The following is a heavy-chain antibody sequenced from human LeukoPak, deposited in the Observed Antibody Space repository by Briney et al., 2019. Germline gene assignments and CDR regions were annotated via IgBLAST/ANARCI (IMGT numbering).Heavy chain of an antibody. Sequence: KTSETLSLTCAVYGGSFSGYYWSWIRQPPGKGLEWIGKINHSGSTNYNPSLKSRVTISVDTSKNQFSLKLSSVTAADTAVYYCARGRAGYSIPFDYWGQGTLVTVSS. V-gene: IGHV4-34*01. CDR1: GGSFSGYY. J-gene: IGHJ4*02. D-gene: IGHD4-11*01. CDR2: INHSGST. CDR3: ARGRAGYSIPFDY.